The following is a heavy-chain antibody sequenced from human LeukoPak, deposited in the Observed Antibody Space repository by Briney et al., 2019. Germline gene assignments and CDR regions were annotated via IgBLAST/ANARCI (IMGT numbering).Heavy chain of an antibody. CDR3: ARRGGYSSAAGDY. V-gene: IGHV4-39*01. D-gene: IGHD6-19*01. CDR2: IYYSGST. CDR1: GGSISSSSYY. Sequence: PSETLSLTCTVSGGSISSSSYYWGWIRQPPGKGLEWIGNIYYSGSTYYNPSLKSRVTISVDTSKNQFSLKLSSVTAADTAVYYCARRGGYSSAAGDYWGQGTLVTVSS. J-gene: IGHJ4*02.